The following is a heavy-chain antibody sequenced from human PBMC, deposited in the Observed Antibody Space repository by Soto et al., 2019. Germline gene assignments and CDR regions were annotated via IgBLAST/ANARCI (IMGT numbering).Heavy chain of an antibody. D-gene: IGHD7-27*01. CDR1: GGSISSGGYY. J-gene: IGHJ5*02. CDR3: ARLVEYELGILSPGDT. V-gene: IGHV4-31*03. CDR2: IYYSGST. Sequence: PSETLSLTCTVSGGSISSGGYYWSWIRQHPGKGLEWIGYIYYSGSTYYNPSLKSRVTISVDTSKNQFSLKLSSVTAADTAVYYCARLVEYELGILSPGDTWGQGTLVTVSS.